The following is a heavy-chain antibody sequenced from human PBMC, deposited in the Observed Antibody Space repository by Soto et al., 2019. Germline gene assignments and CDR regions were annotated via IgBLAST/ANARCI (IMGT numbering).Heavy chain of an antibody. J-gene: IGHJ4*02. Sequence: SETLSLTCAVYGGSFSGYYWSWIRQPPGTGLEWIGEINHSGSTNYNPSLESRVTISVDTSKNQFSLKLTSVTAADTAVYYCARDKITGLFDYWGQGTLFTVS. D-gene: IGHD2-8*02. V-gene: IGHV4-34*01. CDR1: GGSFSGYY. CDR3: ARDKITGLFDY. CDR2: INHSGST.